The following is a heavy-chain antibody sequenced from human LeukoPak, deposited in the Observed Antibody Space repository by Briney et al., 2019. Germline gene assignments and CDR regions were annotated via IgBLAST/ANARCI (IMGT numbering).Heavy chain of an antibody. CDR3: ARDPEYSDR. V-gene: IGHV3-11*01. J-gene: IGHJ4*02. CDR2: ITSSGDSI. Sequence: GGSQSLSCVGSGFIFGDFYMNWIRQAPGKGLEWISFITSSGDSIYYADSVKGRFTVFRDNAKNSLYLEMKSLRAEDTAVYFCARDPEYSDRWSQGTLVTVSS. CDR1: GFIFGDFY. D-gene: IGHD4-17*01.